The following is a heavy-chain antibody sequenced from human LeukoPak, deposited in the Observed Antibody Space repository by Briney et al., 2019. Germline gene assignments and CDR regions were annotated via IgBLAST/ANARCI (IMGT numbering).Heavy chain of an antibody. V-gene: IGHV1-69*04. CDR3: ARDRPYGSGSYIDDY. CDR2: IIPILGIA. Sequence: SVKVSCKASGGTFSSYAISWVRQAPGQGLEWMGRIIPILGIANYAQKFQGRVTITADKSTSTAYMELSSLRSEDTAVYYCARDRPYGSGSYIDDYWGQGTLVTVSS. CDR1: GGTFSSYA. J-gene: IGHJ4*02. D-gene: IGHD3-10*01.